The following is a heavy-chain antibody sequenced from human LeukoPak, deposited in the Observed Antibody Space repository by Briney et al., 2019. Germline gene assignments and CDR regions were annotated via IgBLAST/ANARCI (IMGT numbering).Heavy chain of an antibody. CDR3: AKSGGRSGKALGY. CDR1: GLTFSSYG. CDR2: IRNDGSSK. Sequence: PGGSLRLSCAASGLTFSSYGMHWIRQAPGKGLEWVAFIRNDGSSKYYTDSVKGRFTISRDNSKNTLYLQMNSLRAEDTAVYYCAKSGGRSGKALGYWGQGTLVTVSS. D-gene: IGHD2-15*01. J-gene: IGHJ4*02. V-gene: IGHV3-30*02.